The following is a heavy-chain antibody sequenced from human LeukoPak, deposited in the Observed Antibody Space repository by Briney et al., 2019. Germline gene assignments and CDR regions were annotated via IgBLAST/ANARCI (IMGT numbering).Heavy chain of an antibody. CDR3: TTDLTYDFWSGYSFY. V-gene: IGHV3-11*01. CDR2: ISSSGSTI. D-gene: IGHD3-3*01. CDR1: GFTFSDYY. Sequence: GGSLRLSCAASGFTFSDYYMSWIRQAPGKGLEWVSYISSSGSTIYYADSVKGRFTISRDNAKNSLYLQINSLRAEDTAVYYCTTDLTYDFWSGYSFYWGQGTLVTVSS. J-gene: IGHJ4*02.